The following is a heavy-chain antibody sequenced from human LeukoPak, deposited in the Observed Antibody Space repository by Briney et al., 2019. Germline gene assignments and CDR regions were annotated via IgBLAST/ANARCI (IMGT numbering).Heavy chain of an antibody. Sequence: GGSLRLSCAASGFSFSSYWMSWVRQAPGKGLEWVANIKQEGSEKYYVDSVKGRFTISRDNSKNTLYLQVNSLRPEDTGVYYCARDPVPAAARHFDYWGQGTLVTVSS. CDR3: ARDPVPAAARHFDY. V-gene: IGHV3-7*01. J-gene: IGHJ4*01. CDR2: IKQEGSEK. D-gene: IGHD2-2*01. CDR1: GFSFSSYW.